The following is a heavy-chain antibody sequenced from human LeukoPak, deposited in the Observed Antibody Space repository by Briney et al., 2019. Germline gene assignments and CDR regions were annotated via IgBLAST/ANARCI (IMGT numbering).Heavy chain of an antibody. J-gene: IGHJ4*02. V-gene: IGHV4-39*02. D-gene: IGHD7-27*01. Sequence: SQTLSLTCTVSGGSISSYYWAWISQPPGKGLQWNGSIYYRGNTYYNPSLKSRVTMSVDTSKNQFSLRLTSVTAADTALYYCARDTIPPRNATEQKTGTYYWGQGTLVTVSS. CDR2: IYYRGNT. CDR3: ARDTIPPRNATEQKTGTYY. CDR1: GGSISSYY.